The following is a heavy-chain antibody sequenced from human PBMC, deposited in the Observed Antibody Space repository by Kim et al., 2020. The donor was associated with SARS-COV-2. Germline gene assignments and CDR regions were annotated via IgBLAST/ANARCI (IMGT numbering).Heavy chain of an antibody. CDR2: MNQDGSKR. V-gene: IGHV3-7*03. D-gene: IGHD3-10*01. CDR3: ATSMVRAAYDY. J-gene: IGHJ4*02. CDR1: GFTFGDSW. Sequence: GGSLRLSCVASGFTFGDSWMAWVRQAPGKGLEWVANMNQDGSKRRYVDSVGGRFSISRDNAKNSVFLPMNSLRAEDSGVYYCATSMVRAAYDYWGQGTLVTVSA.